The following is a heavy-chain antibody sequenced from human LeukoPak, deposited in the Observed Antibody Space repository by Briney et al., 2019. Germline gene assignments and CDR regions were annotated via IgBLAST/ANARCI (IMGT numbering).Heavy chain of an antibody. J-gene: IGHJ4*02. CDR2: ISGSGGNT. CDR3: AKGESSGWYSAPLGLDY. D-gene: IGHD6-19*01. CDR1: GFTFSSYA. Sequence: GGSLRLSCAASGFTFSSYAMGWVRQAPGKGLEWVSVISGSGGNTYYADSVKGRFTISRDNSKNTLYLQTNRLRDEDTAVYYCAKGESSGWYSAPLGLDYWGQGTLVTVSS. V-gene: IGHV3-23*01.